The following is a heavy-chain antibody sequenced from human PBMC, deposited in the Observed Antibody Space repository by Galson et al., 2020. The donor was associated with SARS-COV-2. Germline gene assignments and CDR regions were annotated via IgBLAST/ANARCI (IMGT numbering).Heavy chain of an antibody. V-gene: IGHV4-31*03. CDR3: ATSYQLLSAFDI. Sequence: SATLSLTCTVSGGSISSGGYYWSWIRQHPGKGLEWIGYIYYSGSTYYNPSLKSRVTISVDTSKNQFSLKLSSVTAADTAVYYCATSYQLLSAFDIWGQGTMVTVSS. CDR2: IYYSGST. CDR1: GGSISSGGYY. D-gene: IGHD2-2*01. J-gene: IGHJ3*02.